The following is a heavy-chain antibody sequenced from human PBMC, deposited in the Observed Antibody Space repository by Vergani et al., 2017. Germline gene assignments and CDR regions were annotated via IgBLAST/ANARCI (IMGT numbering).Heavy chain of an antibody. CDR2: ISYDGSNK. V-gene: IGHV3-30*18. D-gene: IGHD2-15*01. CDR1: GFTFSSYA. J-gene: IGHJ4*02. CDR3: AKWGDCSGGSCYFDY. Sequence: QVQLVESGGGVVQPGRSLRLSCAASGFTFSSYAMHWVRQAPGKGLEWVAVISYDGSNKYYADSVKGRFTFSRDNSKNTLYLQMNSLRTEDTAVYYCAKWGDCSGGSCYFDYWGQGTLVTVSS.